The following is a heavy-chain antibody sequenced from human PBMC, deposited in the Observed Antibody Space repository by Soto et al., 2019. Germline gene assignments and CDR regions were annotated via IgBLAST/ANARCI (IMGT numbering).Heavy chain of an antibody. CDR1: GFTVSNTY. Sequence: EVQLVESGGGLIQPGGSLRLSCVASGFTVSNTYVSWVRQAPGKGLEWLSLMYSGGSTYYGHSVKGRFTISRDNSKNPLYLQMNSLRVDDTAVYYCARDARSSGWFGWFDPWGQGTLVTVSS. CDR2: MYSGGST. J-gene: IGHJ5*02. CDR3: ARDARSSGWFGWFDP. D-gene: IGHD6-19*01. V-gene: IGHV3-53*01.